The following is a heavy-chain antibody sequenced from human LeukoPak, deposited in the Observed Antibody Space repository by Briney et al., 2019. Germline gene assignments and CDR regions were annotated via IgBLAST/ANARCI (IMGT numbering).Heavy chain of an antibody. D-gene: IGHD6-25*01. CDR1: GGPISSYY. V-gene: IGHV4-59*08. Sequence: PSETLSLTCTVSGGPISSYYWTGIRQPPGQGLEWIGYIYYTGSTNFKPSLKSRVTISVDTSKNQISLNLRSVTAADTAVYYCARHSGRGNAFDIWGQGTRVTVSS. J-gene: IGHJ3*02. CDR2: IYYTGST. CDR3: ARHSGRGNAFDI.